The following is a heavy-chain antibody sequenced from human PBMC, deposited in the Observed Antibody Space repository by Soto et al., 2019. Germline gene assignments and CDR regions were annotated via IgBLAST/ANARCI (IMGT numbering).Heavy chain of an antibody. J-gene: IGHJ4*02. Sequence: GGSLRLSCAASGFTFSSYAMSWVRQAPGKGLEWVSAISGSGGSTYYADSVKGRFTIFRDNSKNTLYLQMNSLRAEDTAVYYCAKAPYYYDSSGYYWGQGTLVTVSS. V-gene: IGHV3-23*01. CDR3: AKAPYYYDSSGYY. D-gene: IGHD3-22*01. CDR2: ISGSGGST. CDR1: GFTFSSYA.